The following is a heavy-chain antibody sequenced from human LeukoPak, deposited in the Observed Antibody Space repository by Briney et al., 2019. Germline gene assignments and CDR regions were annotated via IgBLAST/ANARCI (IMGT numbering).Heavy chain of an antibody. Sequence: TGGSLRLSCAASGFTFSSYWMTWVRQAPGKGLEWVANINQDGSEKYYMDSVKGRFAISRDNAKNSLYVQMNSLRAEDTAVYYCARGLTMVRGVLRWFDPWGQGTLVTVSS. V-gene: IGHV3-7*03. D-gene: IGHD3-10*01. CDR1: GFTFSSYW. CDR2: INQDGSEK. CDR3: ARGLTMVRGVLRWFDP. J-gene: IGHJ5*02.